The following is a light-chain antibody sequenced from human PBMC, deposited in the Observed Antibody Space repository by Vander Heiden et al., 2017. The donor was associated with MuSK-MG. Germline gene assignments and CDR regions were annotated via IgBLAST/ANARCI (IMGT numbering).Light chain of an antibody. CDR3: QRDGASPTT. Sequence: EIVLTQSPGTLSLSPGETTTLSCRASQSVTSNYFAWYQQRPGQAPRLLIYGASSRASGIPDRFSGSGSETDFTLTITRLEPEDFAVYYCQRDGASPTTFGQGTRLEIK. V-gene: IGKV3-20*01. CDR2: GAS. CDR1: QSVTSNY. J-gene: IGKJ5*01.